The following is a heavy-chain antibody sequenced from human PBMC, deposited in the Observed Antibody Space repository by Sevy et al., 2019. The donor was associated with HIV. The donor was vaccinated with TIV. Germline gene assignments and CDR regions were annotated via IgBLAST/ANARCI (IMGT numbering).Heavy chain of an antibody. CDR1: GFTFSSYA. CDR3: VKARLRLGELSLYYFHY. J-gene: IGHJ4*02. CDR2: ISSNGVRT. D-gene: IGHD3-16*02. V-gene: IGHV3-64D*06. Sequence: GGSLRLSCSASGFTFSSYAMHWVRQAPGKGLEYVSAISSNGVRTYYANSVKGRFTISRDNSKNTLYLQMSSLIAEDTAVYYWVKARLRLGELSLYYFHYWGQGTLVTVSS.